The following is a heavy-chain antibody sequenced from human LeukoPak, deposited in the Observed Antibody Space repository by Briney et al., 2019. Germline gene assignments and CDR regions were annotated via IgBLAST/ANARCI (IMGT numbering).Heavy chain of an antibody. J-gene: IGHJ5*02. CDR2: IIPILGIA. CDR3: ARRTASGGSGIWFDP. Sequence: SVKVSCKASGYTFTSYDINWVRQATGQGLEWMGRIIPILGIANYAQKFQGRVTITADKSTSTAYMELSSLRSEDTAVYYCARRTASGGSGIWFDPWGQGTLVTVSS. D-gene: IGHD3-10*01. CDR1: GYTFTSYD. V-gene: IGHV1-69*04.